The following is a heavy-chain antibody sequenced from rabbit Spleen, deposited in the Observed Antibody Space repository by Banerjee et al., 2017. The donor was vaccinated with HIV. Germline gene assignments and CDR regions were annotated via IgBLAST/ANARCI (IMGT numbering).Heavy chain of an antibody. CDR3: ARDLVGVIGWNFYL. Sequence: QEQLVESGGGLVQPTGSLTLTCKASGFSFGDRDVMCWVRQAPGKGLEWIACINTATGKPVYASWAKGRFTISKTSSTTVTLQMTSLTAADTATYFCARDLVGVIGWNFYLWGQGTLVTVS. CDR2: INTATGKP. CDR1: GFSFGDRDV. V-gene: IGHV1S45*01. D-gene: IGHD1-1*01. J-gene: IGHJ4*01.